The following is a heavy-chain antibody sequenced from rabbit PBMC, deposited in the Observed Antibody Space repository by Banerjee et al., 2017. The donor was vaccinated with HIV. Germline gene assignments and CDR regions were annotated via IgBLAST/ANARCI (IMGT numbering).Heavy chain of an antibody. V-gene: IGHV1S45*01. D-gene: IGHD6-1*01. CDR1: GFSFSSNYW. CDR3: ARRGDGDYGYGFNL. Sequence: QEQLEESGGDLVKPEGSLTLTCTASGFSFSSNYWICWVRQAPGKGLEWIACIYAGSSGSTYYASWAKGRFTISKTSSTTVTLQMTSLTAADTATYFCARRGDGDYGYGFNLWGPGTLVTVS. CDR2: IYAGSSGST. J-gene: IGHJ4*01.